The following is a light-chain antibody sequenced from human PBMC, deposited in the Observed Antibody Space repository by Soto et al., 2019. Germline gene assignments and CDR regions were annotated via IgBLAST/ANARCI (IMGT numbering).Light chain of an antibody. CDR2: GAS. V-gene: IGKV3-20*01. Sequence: EIVLTQSPCTLSLSPGERATLSCRASQSISSSYLAWYQQKPGQAPRLLIYGASSRATGIPDRFSGSGSGTDFTLTISRLEPEDLAVYYCQQYGRTFGQGTKVHIK. CDR3: QQYGRT. CDR1: QSISSSY. J-gene: IGKJ1*01.